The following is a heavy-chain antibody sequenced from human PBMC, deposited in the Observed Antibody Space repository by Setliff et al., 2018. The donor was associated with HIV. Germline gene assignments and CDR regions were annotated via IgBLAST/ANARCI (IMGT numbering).Heavy chain of an antibody. CDR1: GYTFSSYD. Sequence: ASVKVSCKASGYTFSSYDIYWVRQAPGQGLEWMGFINPNADHTGYAQKFQGRVIMTRSTSKTTAYMELSSLRPEDTAVYYCARETQTNSGSYLAWGQGTLVTVSS. V-gene: IGHV1-8*01. CDR3: ARETQTNSGSYLA. CDR2: INPNADHT. J-gene: IGHJ4*02. D-gene: IGHD3-10*01.